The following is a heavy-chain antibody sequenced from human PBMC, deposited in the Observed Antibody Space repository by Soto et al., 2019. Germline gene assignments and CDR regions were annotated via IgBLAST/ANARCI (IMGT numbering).Heavy chain of an antibody. CDR3: ASHFPGHCSTTTCYGAGDY. J-gene: IGHJ4*02. CDR2: IITSFGLA. D-gene: IGHD2-2*01. CDR1: EDTFNSYS. Sequence: QVQLVQSGAEVKKPGSSVKVSCKASEDTFNSYSVIWVRQAPGQGLEWMGRIITSFGLASYAQRFQGRVTITADRSTYTVYMQRSSLRSDDTAVYYCASHFPGHCSTTTCYGAGDYWGQGTLVTVSS. V-gene: IGHV1-69*02.